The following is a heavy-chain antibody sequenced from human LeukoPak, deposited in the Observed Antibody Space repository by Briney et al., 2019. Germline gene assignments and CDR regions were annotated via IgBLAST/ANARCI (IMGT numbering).Heavy chain of an antibody. D-gene: IGHD2-2*01. V-gene: IGHV1-8*01. CDR2: MNPNNGNT. CDR3: AREGDCSSTSCLPFDY. CDR1: GYTFTSYE. Sequence: GASVKVSCKASGYTFTSYEINGVRQATGQGLEWMGWMNPNNGNTGYAQKFQGRVTMTRNTSISTAYMELSSLRSEDTAVYYCAREGDCSSTSCLPFDYWGQGTLVTVSS. J-gene: IGHJ4*02.